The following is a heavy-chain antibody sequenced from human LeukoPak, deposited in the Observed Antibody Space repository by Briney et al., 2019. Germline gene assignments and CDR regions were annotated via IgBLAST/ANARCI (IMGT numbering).Heavy chain of an antibody. V-gene: IGHV3-7*01. CDR2: IKQDGSEK. CDR3: ARGKDDSSGYDFDY. J-gene: IGHJ4*02. CDR1: GFTFSSYW. D-gene: IGHD3-22*01. Sequence: PGGSLRHSCAASGFTFSSYWMRWVREAPGKGLEWVANIKQDGSEKYYVESVKGRFTISRDNAKNSLYLQMNSLRDEDTDVYYCARGKDDSSGYDFDYWGQGTLVTVSS.